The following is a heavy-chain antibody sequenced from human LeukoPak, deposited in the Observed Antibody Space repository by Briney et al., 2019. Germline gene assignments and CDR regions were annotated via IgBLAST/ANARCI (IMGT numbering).Heavy chain of an antibody. Sequence: GGSLRLSCAASGFTFSNAWMSWVRQVPGKGLEYVSAISSNGGSTYYADSVKGRFTISRDNSKNTLYLQMSSLRAEDTAVYYCVKDPAYWGQGTLVTVSS. CDR1: GFTFSNAW. CDR2: ISSNGGST. J-gene: IGHJ4*02. V-gene: IGHV3-64D*06. CDR3: VKDPAY.